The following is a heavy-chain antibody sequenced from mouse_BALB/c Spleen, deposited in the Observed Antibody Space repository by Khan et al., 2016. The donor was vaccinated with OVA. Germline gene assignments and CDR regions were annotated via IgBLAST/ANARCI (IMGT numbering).Heavy chain of an antibody. CDR3: ASAGGGGGLAY. D-gene: IGHD1-1*02. CDR1: GFTFTDYY. Sequence: EVELVESGGGFMQPGGSLKLSCATSGFTFTDYYMYWVRQTPEKRLEWVAYISNRGTTTYYPDTVRGRFTISRDNDKNTLYLQMSRLGSDDTAISFCASAGGGGGLAYWGQGTLVTVSA. V-gene: IGHV5-12*02. CDR2: ISNRGTTT. J-gene: IGHJ3*01.